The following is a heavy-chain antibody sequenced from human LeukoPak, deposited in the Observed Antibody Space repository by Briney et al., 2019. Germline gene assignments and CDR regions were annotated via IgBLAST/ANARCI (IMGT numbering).Heavy chain of an antibody. Sequence: ASVKVSCKASGGTFNSYAINRVRQAPGQGLEWMGGIIPKYGKANYAQSLQDRVTITADDSTSTAYMELSSLKSEDTAVYYCARTAYTGGWDFDYWGQGTLVAVSS. CDR3: ARTAYTGGWDFDY. CDR2: IIPKYGKA. J-gene: IGHJ4*02. CDR1: GGTFNSYA. D-gene: IGHD6-19*01. V-gene: IGHV1-69*13.